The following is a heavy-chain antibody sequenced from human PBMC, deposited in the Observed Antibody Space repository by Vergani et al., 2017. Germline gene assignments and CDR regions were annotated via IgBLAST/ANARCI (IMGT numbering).Heavy chain of an antibody. CDR2: IKSKTDGGTT. CDR1: GFTFSNAW. J-gene: IGHJ3*02. Sequence: EVQLVESGGGLVKPGGSLRLSCAASGFTFSNAWMSWVRQAPGKGLEWVGRIKSKTDGGTTDYAAPVKGRFTLSRDDSKNTLYLQMNSLKTEDTAVYYCTTDAGYCSSTSCHDAFDIWGQGTMVTVSS. V-gene: IGHV3-15*01. CDR3: TTDAGYCSSTSCHDAFDI. D-gene: IGHD2-2*01.